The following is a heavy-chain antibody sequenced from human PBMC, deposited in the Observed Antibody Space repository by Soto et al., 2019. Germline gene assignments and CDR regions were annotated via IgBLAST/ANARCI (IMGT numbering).Heavy chain of an antibody. CDR2: IYPSGGT. Sequence: SETLSLTCTVPGGSISSYYWSWIRQPAGKGLEWIGRIYPSGGTNYNPSLKSRVTMSVDTSKKRFSLRLSSVTAADTAVYYCARGSAAGVDYGMDVWGQGTSVTVSS. CDR1: GGSISSYY. J-gene: IGHJ6*02. V-gene: IGHV4-4*07. D-gene: IGHD6-13*01. CDR3: ARGSAAGVDYGMDV.